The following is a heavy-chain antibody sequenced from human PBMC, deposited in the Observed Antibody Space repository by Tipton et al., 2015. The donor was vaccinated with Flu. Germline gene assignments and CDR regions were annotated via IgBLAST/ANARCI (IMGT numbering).Heavy chain of an antibody. D-gene: IGHD2-2*01. Sequence: VQLVQSGAEVKKPGESLKISCKGSGYSFTNYWIGWVRQMPGKGLEWMGIFYPGDSDTRYSPSFQGQITISADNSITTAYLQWSSLKTSDTAMYYCVRPAGFTSSRYFDYWGQGTLVTVSS. CDR3: VRPAGFTSSRYFDY. CDR2: FYPGDSDT. J-gene: IGHJ4*02. V-gene: IGHV5-51*03. CDR1: GYSFTNYW.